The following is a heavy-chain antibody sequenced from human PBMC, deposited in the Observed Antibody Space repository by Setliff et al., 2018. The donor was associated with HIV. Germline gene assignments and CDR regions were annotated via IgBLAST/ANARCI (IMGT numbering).Heavy chain of an antibody. CDR2: ISYDGSKK. D-gene: IGHD5-18*01. CDR3: ARGRGYSYGYNAFDI. Sequence: GGSLRLSCAASGFTFSRYGMHWVRQAPGKGLEWVAFISYDGSKKYDAEFVKGRFTISRDNSKNTLYLQMNSLRTDDTAVYFCARGRGYSYGYNAFDIWGLGTMVTVSS. V-gene: IGHV3-30*04. CDR1: GFTFSRYG. J-gene: IGHJ3*02.